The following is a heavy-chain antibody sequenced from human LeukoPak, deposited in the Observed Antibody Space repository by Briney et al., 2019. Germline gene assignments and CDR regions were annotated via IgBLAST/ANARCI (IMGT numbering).Heavy chain of an antibody. CDR1: GFTFSSYS. D-gene: IGHD3-22*01. CDR2: ISNSGSYI. Sequence: GGSLRLSCAASGFTFSSYSMNWVRQAPGKGLEWVSSISNSGSYIYYADSVKGRFTISRDNAKNSLYLQMNSLRAEDTAVYYCARDLGQYYDTSDNWFDPWGQGTLVTVSS. V-gene: IGHV3-21*01. CDR3: ARDLGQYYDTSDNWFDP. J-gene: IGHJ5*02.